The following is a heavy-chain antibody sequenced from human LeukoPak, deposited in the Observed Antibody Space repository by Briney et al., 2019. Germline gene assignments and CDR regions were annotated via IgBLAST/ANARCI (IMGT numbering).Heavy chain of an antibody. CDR2: IGGSGGST. Sequence: PGGSLRLSCAASGFTFSSYAMNWVRQAPGKGLEWVSGIGGSGGSTYYADSVKGRFTISRDNAKNTLSLQMNSLRTEDTAVYYCAREVCIGGSCSVFDYWGQGTLVTVSS. D-gene: IGHD2-15*01. CDR1: GFTFSSYA. V-gene: IGHV3-23*01. J-gene: IGHJ4*02. CDR3: AREVCIGGSCSVFDY.